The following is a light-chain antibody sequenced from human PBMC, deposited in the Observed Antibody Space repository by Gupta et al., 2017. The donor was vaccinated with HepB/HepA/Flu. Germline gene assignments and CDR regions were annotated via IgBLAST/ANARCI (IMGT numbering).Light chain of an antibody. J-gene: IGLJ3*02. CDR3: NSRDSSGNHHWV. CDR2: GKN. Sequence: SSELTQDPAVSVALGQTVRITCQGDSLRSYYASWYQQKPGQAPVLVIYGKNNRPSGIPDRFSGSSSGNTASLTITGAQAEDEADYYCNSRDSSGNHHWVLGGGTKLTVL. CDR1: SLRSYY. V-gene: IGLV3-19*01.